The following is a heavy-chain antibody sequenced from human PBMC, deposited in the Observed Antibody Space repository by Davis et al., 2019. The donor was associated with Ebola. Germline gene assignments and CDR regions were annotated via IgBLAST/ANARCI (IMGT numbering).Heavy chain of an antibody. CDR1: GFTFSDYY. CDR3: TRDPRSLDY. V-gene: IGHV3-11*04. CDR2: ISGSGSVI. Sequence: GESLKISCAASGFTFSDYYMTWIRQAPGKGLECISYISGSGSVIVYADSVKGRFTISRDNAKNSLFLQMNSLRAEDTAVYYCTRDPRSLDYLGQGTLVTVSS. J-gene: IGHJ4*02.